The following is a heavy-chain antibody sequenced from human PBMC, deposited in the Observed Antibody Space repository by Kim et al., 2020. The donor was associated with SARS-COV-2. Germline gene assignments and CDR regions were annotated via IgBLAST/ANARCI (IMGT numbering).Heavy chain of an antibody. CDR2: ISYDGSNK. J-gene: IGHJ6*02. D-gene: IGHD3-10*01. CDR3: AKDEGGYYYGMDV. CDR1: GFTFSSYG. V-gene: IGHV3-30*18. Sequence: GGSLRLSCAASGFTFSSYGMHWVRQAPGKGLEWVAVISYDGSNKYYADSVKGRFTISRDNSKNTLYLQMNSLRAEDTAVYYCAKDEGGYYYGMDVWGQGTTVTVSS.